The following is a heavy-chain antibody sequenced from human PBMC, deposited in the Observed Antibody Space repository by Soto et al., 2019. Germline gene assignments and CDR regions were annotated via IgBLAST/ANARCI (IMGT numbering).Heavy chain of an antibody. Sequence: SEILSLTCTVSGASISSYFWSWIRQPPGKGLEWIGYISDSGTTNYNPSLKSRVTISVDTSRNQFSLRLTSVTAADTAVYYCARRNGIDYWGQGTLVPVSS. V-gene: IGHV4-59*08. CDR3: ARRNGIDY. CDR2: ISDSGTT. D-gene: IGHD4-4*01. J-gene: IGHJ4*01. CDR1: GASISSYF.